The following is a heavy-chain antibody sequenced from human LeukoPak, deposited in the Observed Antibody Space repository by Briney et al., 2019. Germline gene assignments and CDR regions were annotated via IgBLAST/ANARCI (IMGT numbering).Heavy chain of an antibody. CDR2: IYYSGST. V-gene: IGHV4-39*01. CDR3: ASANFLVGATSYYYYYMDV. CDR1: GGSISSISYY. J-gene: IGHJ6*03. Sequence: SETLSLTWTVSGGSISSISYYWGWIRQPPGKGLEWIGRIYYSGSTYYNPSLKSRVTISVDTSKNQFSLKLSSVTAADTAVYYCASANFLVGATSYYYYYMDVWGKGTTVTISS. D-gene: IGHD1-26*01.